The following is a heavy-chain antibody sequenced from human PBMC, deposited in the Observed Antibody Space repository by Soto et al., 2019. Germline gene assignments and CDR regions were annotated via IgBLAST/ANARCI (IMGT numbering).Heavy chain of an antibody. D-gene: IGHD2-21*02. J-gene: IGHJ6*02. Sequence: SETLSLTCTVSGGSISSYYWSWIRQPPGKGLEWIGYTYYSGSTNYNPSLKSRVTISVDTSKNQFSLKLNSVTAADTAVYYCARDLWGYCGTDCYPLDVWGQGTTVTVSS. CDR2: TYYSGST. CDR1: GGSISSYY. CDR3: ARDLWGYCGTDCYPLDV. V-gene: IGHV4-59*01.